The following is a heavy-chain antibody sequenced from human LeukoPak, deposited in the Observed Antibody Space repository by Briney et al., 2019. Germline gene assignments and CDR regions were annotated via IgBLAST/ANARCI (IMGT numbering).Heavy chain of an antibody. CDR1: GFTFSSYA. CDR3: ARVAHYYDSGGYWLDY. J-gene: IGHJ4*02. CDR2: ISGSGSTI. D-gene: IGHD3-22*01. V-gene: IGHV3-23*01. Sequence: QPGGSLRLSCAASGFTFSSYAMSWVRQAPGKGLEWVSAISGSGSTIYYADSVKGRFTISRDNAKNSLYLQMNSLRAEDTAVYCCARVAHYYDSGGYWLDYWGQGTLVTVSS.